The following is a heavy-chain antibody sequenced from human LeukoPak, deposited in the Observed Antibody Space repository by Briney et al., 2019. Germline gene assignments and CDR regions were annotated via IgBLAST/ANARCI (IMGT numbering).Heavy chain of an antibody. CDR2: IFYTESA. J-gene: IGHJ4*02. CDR1: GASITSYY. V-gene: IGHV4-59*12. CDR3: AREGAYSDSSGYYYFDY. D-gene: IGHD3-22*01. Sequence: PSETLSLTCTVSGASITSYYWSWIRQPPGKGLECIGYIFYTESANYNPSLKSRVTILVDTSKNQFSLKLNSVTAADTAVYYCAREGAYSDSSGYYYFDYWGQGTLVTVSS.